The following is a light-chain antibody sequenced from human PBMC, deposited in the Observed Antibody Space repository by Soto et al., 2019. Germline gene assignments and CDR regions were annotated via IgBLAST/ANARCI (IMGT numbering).Light chain of an antibody. J-gene: IGLJ2*01. CDR3: CSYAGSYAVV. CDR1: SGDIGGYNS. V-gene: IGLV2-11*01. CDR2: DVS. Sequence: QSALTQPASVSGSPGQSITISCTGTSGDIGGYNSVSWYQQHPGKAPKLMIYDVSKRPPGVPDRFSGSKSGNTASLTISGLQAEDEADYYCCSYAGSYAVVFGGGTKLTVL.